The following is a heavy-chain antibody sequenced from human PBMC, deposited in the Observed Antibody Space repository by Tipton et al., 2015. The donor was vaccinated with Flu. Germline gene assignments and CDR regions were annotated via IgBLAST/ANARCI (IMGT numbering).Heavy chain of an antibody. Sequence: SLRLSCAASGFTFSSYAMSWVRQAPGKGLEWVSAISGSGGSTYYADSVKGRFTISSDNSNHTLYLQMNSMRAEDTAVYYCAKVVGVGATMGPSWGQGTLATVS. CDR1: GFTFSSYA. CDR2: ISGSGGST. CDR3: AKVVGVGATMGPS. V-gene: IGHV3-23*01. J-gene: IGHJ5*02. D-gene: IGHD1-26*01.